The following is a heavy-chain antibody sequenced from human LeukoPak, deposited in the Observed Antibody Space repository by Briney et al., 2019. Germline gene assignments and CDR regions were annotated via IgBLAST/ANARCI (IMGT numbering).Heavy chain of an antibody. Sequence: SETLSLTCDVSGASFNDYYWGWVRQPPGKGLEWIGEINHLGSTNYNPSLKSRVTISVDTSKNQFSLKLSSVTAADTAVYYCATQYYYDSSGYHGWGQGTLVTVSS. CDR1: GASFNDYY. V-gene: IGHV4-34*01. CDR3: ATQYYYDSSGYHG. CDR2: INHLGST. J-gene: IGHJ4*02. D-gene: IGHD3-22*01.